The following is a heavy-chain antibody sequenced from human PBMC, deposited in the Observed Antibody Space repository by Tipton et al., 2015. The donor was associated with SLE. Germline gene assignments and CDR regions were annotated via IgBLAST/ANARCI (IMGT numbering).Heavy chain of an antibody. CDR1: GGSISRSSYF. CDR3: ARHCQVYSFVY. Sequence: GLVKPSETLSLTCTVSGGSISRSSYFWWAWIRQPPGKGLEWIGSIDNRGNTYYRPSLNSRVTISLDASKSQFSLKLSSVTAADTAVYYCARHCQVYSFVYWGQGTLVTVSS. CDR2: IDNRGNT. J-gene: IGHJ4*02. V-gene: IGHV4-39*07. D-gene: IGHD2-21*01.